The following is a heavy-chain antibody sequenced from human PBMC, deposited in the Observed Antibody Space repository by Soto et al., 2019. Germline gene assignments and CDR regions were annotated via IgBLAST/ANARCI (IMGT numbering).Heavy chain of an antibody. D-gene: IGHD2-2*01. J-gene: IGHJ4*02. CDR1: GYTFASYG. Sequence: ASVKVSCKASGYTFASYGISWVRQAPGKGLEWMGWINPDDGNTNYAQKFQGRVTMTEDTSTDTAYMELSSLRSEDTAVYYCATYCSSTSCPVYWGQGTLVTVSS. V-gene: IGHV1-18*01. CDR2: INPDDGNT. CDR3: ATYCSSTSCPVY.